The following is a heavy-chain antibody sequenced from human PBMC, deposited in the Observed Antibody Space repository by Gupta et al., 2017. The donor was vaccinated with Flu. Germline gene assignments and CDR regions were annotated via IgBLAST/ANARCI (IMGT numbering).Heavy chain of an antibody. D-gene: IGHD6-25*01. J-gene: IGHJ4*02. Sequence: VQLVESAGGVVQRGGSLRLSCAASGFNLTNYWMSGFRQGPGKGLEWGAKIKPDGSEKYYVNSVKGRFSISRDNVKNSLYLQMNTLRAEDTAVYYCVRLAAQRLARYWGQGTLVTVS. V-gene: IGHV3-7*01. CDR1: GFNLTNYW. CDR2: IKPDGSEK. CDR3: VRLAAQRLARY.